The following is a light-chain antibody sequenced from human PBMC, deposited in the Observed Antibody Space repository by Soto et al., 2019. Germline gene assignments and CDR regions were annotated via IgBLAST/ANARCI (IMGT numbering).Light chain of an antibody. V-gene: IGLV2-14*01. CDR3: SSFSRSSTPYV. J-gene: IGLJ1*01. Sequence: QSALTQPASVSGSPGQSITISCTGTSSDVGGYEYVSWYQQHPGKAPKLMIFEVNSRPSGVSNRFSGSKSDNTASLTISGLQTEDEADYYCSSFSRSSTPYVFGTGTKVTVV. CDR2: EVN. CDR1: SSDVGGYEY.